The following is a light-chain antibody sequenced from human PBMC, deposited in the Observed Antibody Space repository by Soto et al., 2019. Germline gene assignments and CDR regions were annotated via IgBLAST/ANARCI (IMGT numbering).Light chain of an antibody. V-gene: IGKV1-39*01. Sequence: DIQMTQSPSSLSSFVGDRVTITCRASQSITTYLNWYQQKPGKAPKLLIYAASSLQGGVPSRFSGSGSGTDFTLTISSLQPEDLARYYCQQSYSKPWTFGQGTKVEI. CDR1: QSITTY. J-gene: IGKJ1*01. CDR3: QQSYSKPWT. CDR2: AAS.